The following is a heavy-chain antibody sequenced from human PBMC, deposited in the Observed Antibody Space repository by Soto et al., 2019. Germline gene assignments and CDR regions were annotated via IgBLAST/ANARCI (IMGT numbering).Heavy chain of an antibody. D-gene: IGHD2-2*01. CDR3: TSAGQYCTSTTCKAY. CDR2: IKSKNDGGTT. V-gene: IGHV3-15*07. Sequence: EVQVVESGGGLVKPGGSLRLYCAASGFGFTNSWMNWVRQAPGKGLEWVGRIKSKNDGGTTDYAAPVQGRFTISRDDSKTTIYLQMNSLKTEDTAVYYCTSAGQYCTSTTCKAYWGQGTPVTVSS. CDR1: GFGFTNSW. J-gene: IGHJ4*02.